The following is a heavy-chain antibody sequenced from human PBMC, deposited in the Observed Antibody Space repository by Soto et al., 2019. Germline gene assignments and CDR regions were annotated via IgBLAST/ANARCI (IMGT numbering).Heavy chain of an antibody. Sequence: GGSLRLSCAASGFTFSSYSMNWVRQAPGKGLEWVSSISSSSSYIYYADSVKGRFTISRDNAKNSLYLQMNSLRAEDTAVYYCSRMAYDSRGPPPGWGQGTLVTGSS. V-gene: IGHV3-21*01. J-gene: IGHJ4*02. CDR3: SRMAYDSRGPPPG. D-gene: IGHD3-22*01. CDR1: GFTFSSYS. CDR2: ISSSSSYI.